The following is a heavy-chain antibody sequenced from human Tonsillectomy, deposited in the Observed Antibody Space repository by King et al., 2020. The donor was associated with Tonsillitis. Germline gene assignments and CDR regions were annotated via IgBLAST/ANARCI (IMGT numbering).Heavy chain of an antibody. D-gene: IGHD3-10*01. V-gene: IGHV3-7*01. J-gene: IGHJ4*02. Sequence: EVQLVESGGGLVQPGGSLRLSCAFSGFTLSGDWMSWVRQVPGRGLEWGSNRKEDGGDKNYVDSVKGRFTISRDNAKNSLFLQMTSLRAEDTAVYYCATEGGRSGSGYWGQGTLVTVSS. CDR3: ATEGGRSGSGY. CDR1: GFTLSGDW. CDR2: RKEDGGDK.